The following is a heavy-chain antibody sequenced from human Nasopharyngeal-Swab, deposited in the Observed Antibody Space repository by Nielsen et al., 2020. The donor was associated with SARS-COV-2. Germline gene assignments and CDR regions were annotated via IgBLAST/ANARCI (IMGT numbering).Heavy chain of an antibody. Sequence: GGSLRLSCGASGFTFGSYWMHWVRQAPGKGLVWVSGISADGSSPRYADSVRGRFTISRDNAKNTLFLQMNSLRDEDTAVYYCARDVAIVGATLDNWGQGTLVTVSS. J-gene: IGHJ4*02. D-gene: IGHD1-26*01. CDR1: GFTFGSYW. CDR2: ISADGSSP. CDR3: ARDVAIVGATLDN. V-gene: IGHV3-74*01.